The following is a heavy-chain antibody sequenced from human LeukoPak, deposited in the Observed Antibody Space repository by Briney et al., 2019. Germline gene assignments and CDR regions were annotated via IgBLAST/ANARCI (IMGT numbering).Heavy chain of an antibody. CDR2: ISYDGSNK. J-gene: IGHJ6*02. CDR1: GFTFSSYG. Sequence: PGRSLRLSCAASGFTFSSYGMHWVRQAPGKGLEWVAVISYDGSNKYYADSVKGRFTISRDNSKNTLYLQMFSLRAEDTAIYYCARVPGGGLYYYYGMDVWGQGTTAIVSS. D-gene: IGHD3-10*01. CDR3: ARVPGGGLYYYYGMDV. V-gene: IGHV3-30*03.